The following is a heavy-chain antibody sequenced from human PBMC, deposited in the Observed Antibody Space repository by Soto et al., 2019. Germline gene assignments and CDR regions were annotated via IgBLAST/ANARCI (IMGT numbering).Heavy chain of an antibody. Sequence: WASVKVSCKASGGTFSSYAISWVRQAPGQGLEWMGGIIPIFGTANYAQKFQGRVTITADESTSTAYMELSSLRSEDTTEDYCARERDGYNLALEYWGQGTRVTFSS. D-gene: IGHD5-12*01. CDR1: GGTFSSYA. V-gene: IGHV1-69*13. J-gene: IGHJ4*01. CDR3: ARERDGYNLALEY. CDR2: IIPIFGTA.